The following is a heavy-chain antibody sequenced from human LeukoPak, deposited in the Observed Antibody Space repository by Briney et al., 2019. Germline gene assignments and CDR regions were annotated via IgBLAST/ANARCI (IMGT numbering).Heavy chain of an antibody. CDR1: GYTFTSYG. J-gene: IGHJ4*02. D-gene: IGHD3-10*01. Sequence: ASVKVSCKASGYTFTSYGISWVRQAPGQGLEWMGWISAYNGNTNYAQKLQGRVTMTTDTSTSTACMELRSLRSDDTAVYYCARDGRQKVRGVTDYWGQGTLVTVSS. V-gene: IGHV1-18*04. CDR2: ISAYNGNT. CDR3: ARDGRQKVRGVTDY.